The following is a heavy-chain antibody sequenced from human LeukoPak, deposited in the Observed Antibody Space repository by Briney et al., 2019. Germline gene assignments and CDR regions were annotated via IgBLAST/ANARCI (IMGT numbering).Heavy chain of an antibody. CDR1: GGTFSSYT. CDR3: ARVSAAGTGLGAFDI. CDR2: IIPILGIA. Sequence: SVRVSCKASGGTFSSYTISWVRHAPGQGLEWMGRIIPILGIANYAQKFQGRVTITANKSTSTAYMELSSLRSEDTAVYYCARVSAAGTGLGAFDIWGQGTMVTVSS. V-gene: IGHV1-69*02. J-gene: IGHJ3*02. D-gene: IGHD6-13*01.